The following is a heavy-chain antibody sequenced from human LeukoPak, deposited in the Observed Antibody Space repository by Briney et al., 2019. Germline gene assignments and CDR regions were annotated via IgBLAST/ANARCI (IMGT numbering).Heavy chain of an antibody. CDR2: ISGGGGST. J-gene: IGHJ5*02. V-gene: IGHV3-23*01. CDR1: EFTFSNYA. D-gene: IGHD1-14*01. CDR3: AKGSGINHYHWIDP. Sequence: GGSLRLSCAASEFTFSNYAMNWVRQAPGKGLEWVSGISGGGGSTYYADSVKGRFTISRDHSKNPLYLQMHSLRAEDTALYYCAKGSGINHYHWIDPWGQGTLVTVSS.